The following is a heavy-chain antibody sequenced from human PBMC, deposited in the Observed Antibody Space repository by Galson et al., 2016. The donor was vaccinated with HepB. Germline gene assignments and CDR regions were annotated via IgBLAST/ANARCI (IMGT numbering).Heavy chain of an antibody. Sequence: TLSLTCTVSGRSISSGGYYWSWIRQHPGKGLEYIAYMYYGGNTYYNPSLNSRVTISVDRSKNQFSLNLRSVTATDQAVYFWAGKRGHGDDWYFDLWGRGTLVTVSS. CDR2: MYYGGNT. D-gene: IGHD3-10*01. CDR3: AGKRGHGDDWYFDL. V-gene: IGHV4-31*03. CDR1: GRSISSGGYY. J-gene: IGHJ2*01.